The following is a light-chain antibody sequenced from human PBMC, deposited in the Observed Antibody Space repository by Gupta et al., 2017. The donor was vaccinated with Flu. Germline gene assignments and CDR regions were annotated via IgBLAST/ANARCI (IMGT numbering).Light chain of an antibody. V-gene: IGKV1-39*01. CDR3: QQSYSSPPT. CDR1: QDISIF. CDR2: SAS. Sequence: PSSLSASVGDRVVITCRASQDISIFLNWYQQRPGGAPNLLIYSASGLPSGVPSRFSGSGSGTVFTLSISRLQPEDFATYYCQQSYSSPPTFGGGTKVEI. J-gene: IGKJ4*01.